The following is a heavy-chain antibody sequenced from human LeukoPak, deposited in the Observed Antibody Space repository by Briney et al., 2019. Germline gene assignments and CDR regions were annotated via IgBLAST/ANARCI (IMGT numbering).Heavy chain of an antibody. D-gene: IGHD6-6*01. J-gene: IGHJ5*02. CDR3: ARDGSSSGWFDP. CDR2: INPSGGST. CDR1: GYTCTSYY. V-gene: IGHV1-46*01. Sequence: ASVKVSRKASGYTCTSYYMHWVRQAPGQGLEWMGIINPSGGSTSYAQKFQGRVTMTRDMSTSTVYMELSSLRSEDTAVYHCARDGSSSGWFDPWGQGTLVTVSS.